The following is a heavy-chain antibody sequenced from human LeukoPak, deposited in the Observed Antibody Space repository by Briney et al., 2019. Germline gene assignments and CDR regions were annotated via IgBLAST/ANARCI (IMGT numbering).Heavy chain of an antibody. CDR3: ARRPAKSSSWYTFDF. D-gene: IGHD6-13*01. V-gene: IGHV5-51*01. CDR2: IFPGDSET. Sequence: GESLKISCKGFGYTFSNYWIGWVRQMPGKGLEWMGIIFPGDSETRYSPSFQGQVTISVDKSISTVYLQWNSLRASDTAMYYCARRPAKSSSWYTFDFWGLGTLVTVSS. CDR1: GYTFSNYW. J-gene: IGHJ4*02.